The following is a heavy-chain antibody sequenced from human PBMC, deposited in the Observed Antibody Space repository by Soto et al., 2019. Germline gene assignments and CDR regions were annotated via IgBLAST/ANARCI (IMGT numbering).Heavy chain of an antibody. Sequence: SETLSLTCTVSGDSIISSDFYWGWVRQPPGKGLEWIGSIFYLGSSYYNPSLKSRVTMSVDTSKNQFSLRLRSVTAADTALYFCARHSLAHRKNNWFDPWGQGIMVTVSS. CDR1: GDSIISSDFY. CDR3: ARHSLAHRKNNWFDP. D-gene: IGHD3-3*02. J-gene: IGHJ5*02. V-gene: IGHV4-39*01. CDR2: IFYLGSS.